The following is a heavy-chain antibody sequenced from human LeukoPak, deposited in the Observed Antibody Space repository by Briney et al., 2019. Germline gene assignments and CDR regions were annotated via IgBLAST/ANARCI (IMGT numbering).Heavy chain of an antibody. J-gene: IGHJ4*02. CDR3: VKGVYSSSWYYFDY. CDR1: GFTFTDYA. D-gene: IGHD6-13*01. Sequence: GGSLRLSCAASGFTFTDYAMHWVRHAPGKGLEWVSLISWDGSSAYYADSVKGRFTISRDNSKNSLYLQMNSLRPEDTAFYYCVKGVYSSSWYYFDYWGRGTLVTVSS. V-gene: IGHV3-43D*03. CDR2: ISWDGSSA.